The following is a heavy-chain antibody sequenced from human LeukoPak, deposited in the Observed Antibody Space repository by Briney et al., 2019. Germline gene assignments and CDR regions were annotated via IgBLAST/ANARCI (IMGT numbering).Heavy chain of an antibody. Sequence: ASVKVSCKASGYTFTGYYMHWVRQAPGQGLEWMGWISAYNGNTNYAQKLQGRVTMTTDTSTSTAYMELRSLRSDDTAVYYCAREGHDYGDYGGFDYWGQGTLVTVSS. D-gene: IGHD4-17*01. CDR2: ISAYNGNT. CDR3: AREGHDYGDYGGFDY. V-gene: IGHV1-18*04. CDR1: GYTFTGYY. J-gene: IGHJ4*02.